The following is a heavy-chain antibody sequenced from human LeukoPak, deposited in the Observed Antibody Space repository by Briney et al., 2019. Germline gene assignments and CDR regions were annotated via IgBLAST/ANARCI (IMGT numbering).Heavy chain of an antibody. Sequence: GASVKVSCKASGYTFTSYAMNWVRQAPGQGLEWMGWINTNTGNPTYAQGFTGRFVFSLDTSVSTAYLQISSLKAEDTAVYYCARGGALWYSSSWWDIDYWGQGTLVTVSS. V-gene: IGHV7-4-1*02. CDR2: INTNTGNP. CDR1: GYTFTSYA. D-gene: IGHD6-13*01. J-gene: IGHJ4*02. CDR3: ARGGALWYSSSWWDIDY.